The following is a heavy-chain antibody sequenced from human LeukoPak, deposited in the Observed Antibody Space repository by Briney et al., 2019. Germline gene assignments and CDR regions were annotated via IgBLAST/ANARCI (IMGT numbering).Heavy chain of an antibody. CDR2: ISSSSSYI. CDR3: ARWDDSSGYYPYYFDY. J-gene: IGHJ4*02. Sequence: GGSLRLSCAASGFTFSSYSMNWVRQAPGKGLEWVSSISSSSSYIYYPDSVKGRFTISRDNAKKSLYLQMNSLRAEDTAVYYCARWDDSSGYYPYYFDYWGQGTLVTVSS. CDR1: GFTFSSYS. V-gene: IGHV3-21*01. D-gene: IGHD3-22*01.